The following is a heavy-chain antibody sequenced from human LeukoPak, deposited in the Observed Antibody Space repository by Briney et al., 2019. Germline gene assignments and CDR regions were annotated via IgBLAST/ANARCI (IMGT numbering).Heavy chain of an antibody. CDR2: IYYSGST. CDR3: ARLDGYNINWFDP. D-gene: IGHD5-24*01. V-gene: IGHV4-39*01. CDR1: GGSISSSSYY. J-gene: IGHJ5*02. Sequence: PSETLSLTCTVSGGSISSSSYYWGWIRQPPGKGLEWIGSIYYSGSTYYNPSLKSRVTISVDTSKNQFSLKLSSVTAADTAVYYCARLDGYNINWFDPWGQGTLVTVSS.